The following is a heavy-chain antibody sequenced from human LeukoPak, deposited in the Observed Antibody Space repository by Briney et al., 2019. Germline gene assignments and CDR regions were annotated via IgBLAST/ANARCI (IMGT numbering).Heavy chain of an antibody. Sequence: GGSLRLSCAASGFTFSSYWMSWVRQAPGKGLEWVANIKQDGSEKYYVDSVKGRFTISRDNSKNPLYLQMNSLRAEDTALYYCAKDSSSGYSSSWSLGYWGQGTLVTVSS. CDR2: IKQDGSEK. CDR1: GFTFSSYW. J-gene: IGHJ4*02. D-gene: IGHD6-13*01. V-gene: IGHV3-7*03. CDR3: AKDSSSGYSSSWSLGY.